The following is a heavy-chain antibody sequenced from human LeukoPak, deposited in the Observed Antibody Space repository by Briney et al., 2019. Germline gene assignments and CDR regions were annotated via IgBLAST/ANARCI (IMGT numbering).Heavy chain of an antibody. CDR3: ARDGGEGYYPGDYYYYMDV. J-gene: IGHJ6*03. CDR1: GFTFSSYA. D-gene: IGHD3-22*01. V-gene: IGHV3-21*01. Sequence: KTGGSLRLSCAASGFTFSSYAIHWVRQAPGKGLEWVSSISSSGSYIFYADSVKGRFTISRDNAKNSLYLQMNSLRAEDTAVYYCARDGGEGYYPGDYYYYMDVWGKGTTVTVSS. CDR2: ISSSGSYI.